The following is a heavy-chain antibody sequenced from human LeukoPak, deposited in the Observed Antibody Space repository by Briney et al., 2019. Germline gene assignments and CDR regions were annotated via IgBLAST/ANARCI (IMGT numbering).Heavy chain of an antibody. CDR3: ARVYCSSTSCYAAYFDY. CDR1: GGSISSSNW. CDR2: IYHSGST. Sequence: PSETLSLTCAVSGGSISSSNWWSWVRQPPGKGLEWIGEIYHSGSTNYNPSLKSRVTISVDTSKNQFSLKLSSVTAADTAVYYCARVYCSSTSCYAAYFDYWGQGTLVTVSS. V-gene: IGHV4-4*02. D-gene: IGHD2-2*01. J-gene: IGHJ4*02.